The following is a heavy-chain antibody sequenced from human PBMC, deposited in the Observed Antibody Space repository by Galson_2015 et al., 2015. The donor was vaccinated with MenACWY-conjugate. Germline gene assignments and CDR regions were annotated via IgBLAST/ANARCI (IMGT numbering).Heavy chain of an antibody. CDR2: IFYSGST. CDR3: ARTSCSRSTCMDV. D-gene: IGHD2-2*01. V-gene: IGHV4-39*07. Sequence: ETLSLTCTVSGGSITSTSYYWGWIRQPPGKGLEWIGSIFYSGSTYDNPSLKSRVTISGDTPKNHFSLRLSSVTAADTAVYYCARTSCSRSTCMDVWGPGTTVTVSS. CDR1: GGSITSTSYY. J-gene: IGHJ6*02.